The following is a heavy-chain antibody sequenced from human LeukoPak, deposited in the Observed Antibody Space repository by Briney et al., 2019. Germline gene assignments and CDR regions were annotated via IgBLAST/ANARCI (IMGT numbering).Heavy chain of an antibody. CDR1: GFTFSNYA. Sequence: GGSLRLSCAASGFTFSNYAMSWVRQAPGKGLEWVSGISASGGYTYYADSVKGRFTISRDNFKNTLYLQMNSLRAEDTAVYYCAKDVNYYDSTGGFDPWGQGTLVTVSS. D-gene: IGHD3-22*01. V-gene: IGHV3-23*01. J-gene: IGHJ5*02. CDR2: ISASGGYT. CDR3: AKDVNYYDSTGGFDP.